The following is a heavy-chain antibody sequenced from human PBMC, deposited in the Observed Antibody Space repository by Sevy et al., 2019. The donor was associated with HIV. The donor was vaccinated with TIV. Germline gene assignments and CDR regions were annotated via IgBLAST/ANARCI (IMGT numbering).Heavy chain of an antibody. J-gene: IGHJ3*02. CDR3: AKGMGMVQGALLSDDI. Sequence: GGSLRLSCAASGFTFRSYGMHWVRQAPGKGLEWVAFIRYDGSTKYYADSVNGLFTISRDNSKNTLYLQMNSLRGDDTSLYYCAKGMGMVQGALLSDDIWGQGTMVTVSS. V-gene: IGHV3-30*02. CDR2: IRYDGSTK. CDR1: GFTFRSYG. D-gene: IGHD3-10*01.